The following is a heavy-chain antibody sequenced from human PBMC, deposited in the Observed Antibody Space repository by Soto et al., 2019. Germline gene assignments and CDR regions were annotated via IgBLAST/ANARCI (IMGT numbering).Heavy chain of an antibody. D-gene: IGHD6-13*01. CDR2: INAGNGNT. V-gene: IGHV1-3*01. CDR1: GYTFTSYA. CDR3: AREHGKQQLVLWYFDL. Sequence: VASVEVSCKASGYTFTSYAMHWVRQAPGQRLEWMGWINAGNGNTKYSQKFQGRVTITRDTSASTAYMELSSLRSEDTAVYYCAREHGKQQLVLWYFDLWGRGTLVTVS. J-gene: IGHJ2*01.